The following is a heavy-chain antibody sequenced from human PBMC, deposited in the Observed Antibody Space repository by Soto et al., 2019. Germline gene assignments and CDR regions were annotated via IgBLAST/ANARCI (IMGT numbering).Heavy chain of an antibody. D-gene: IGHD5-12*01. CDR1: GGTFSTYP. Sequence: QVQLVQSGAEVKKPGSSVKVSCKASGGTFSTYPITWVRQAPGQGLEWVGVIVPIFNTSTYARKFRGRVTITADESTTTAFMELSSLRSDDTAVYYCARSWLQSCYFDYWGQGTLVTVSS. V-gene: IGHV1-69*01. CDR2: IVPIFNTS. J-gene: IGHJ4*02. CDR3: ARSWLQSCYFDY.